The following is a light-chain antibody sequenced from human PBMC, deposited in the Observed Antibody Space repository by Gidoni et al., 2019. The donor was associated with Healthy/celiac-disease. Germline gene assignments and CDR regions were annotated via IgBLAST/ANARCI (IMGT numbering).Light chain of an antibody. V-gene: IGLV2-11*02. CDR3: CSYAGSYTYV. CDR2: DVS. Sequence: QSALTQPRTVSGSLGQPVTISCTGTSSDVGGYNYVSWYQQHPGKAPKRMIYDVSKRPSGVPDRFSGSKSGNTASLTISGLQAEDEAEYYCCSYAGSYTYVFGTGTKVTVL. CDR1: SSDVGGYNY. J-gene: IGLJ1*01.